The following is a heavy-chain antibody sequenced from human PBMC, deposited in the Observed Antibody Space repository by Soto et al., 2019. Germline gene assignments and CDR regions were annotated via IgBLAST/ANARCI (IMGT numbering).Heavy chain of an antibody. CDR3: GRGGYGGAPQNWYFDL. CDR2: IWYDGINK. Sequence: QVQLVESGGGVVQPGRSLRLSCAASGFTFSNYGMHWVRQAPGKGLEWVAVIWYDGINKYYAESVKGRFTISIDNSKNTLFLQMNNLRAEDTAVYFCGRGGYGGAPQNWYFDLWGRGSLVTVSS. V-gene: IGHV3-33*01. J-gene: IGHJ2*01. D-gene: IGHD5-12*01. CDR1: GFTFSNYG.